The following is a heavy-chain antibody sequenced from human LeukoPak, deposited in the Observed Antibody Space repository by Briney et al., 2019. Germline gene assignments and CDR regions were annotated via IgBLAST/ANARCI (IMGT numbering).Heavy chain of an antibody. CDR3: AGVGHYDILTGSPSDAFDI. Sequence: PSETLSLTCTVSGGSISSGDYYWSWIRQPPGRGLEWIGYIYYSGSTYYNPSLKSRVTISVDTSKNQFSLKLSSVTAADTAVYYCAGVGHYDILTGSPSDAFDIWGQGTMVTVSS. V-gene: IGHV4-30-4*01. CDR2: IYYSGST. CDR1: GGSISSGDYY. J-gene: IGHJ3*02. D-gene: IGHD3-9*01.